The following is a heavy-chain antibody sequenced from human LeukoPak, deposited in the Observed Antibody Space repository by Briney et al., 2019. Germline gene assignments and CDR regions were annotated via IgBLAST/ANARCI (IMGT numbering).Heavy chain of an antibody. V-gene: IGHV4-31*03. Sequence: PSQTLSLTCTVSGGSISSGGYYWSWIRQHPGKGLEWIAYIYYSGSTYYNPSLKSRVTISVDTSKNQFSLKLSSVTAADTAVYYCARSELYDSSGYYYEYGMDVWGQGTTVTVSS. J-gene: IGHJ6*02. CDR3: ARSELYDSSGYYYEYGMDV. CDR1: GGSISSGGYY. CDR2: IYYSGST. D-gene: IGHD3-22*01.